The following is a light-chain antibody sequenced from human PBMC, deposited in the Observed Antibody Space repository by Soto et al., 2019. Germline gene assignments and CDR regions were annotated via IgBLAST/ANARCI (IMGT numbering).Light chain of an antibody. V-gene: IGKV3-20*01. J-gene: IGKJ4*01. CDR1: QSVSSSY. Sequence: EIVLTQSPGTLSLSPGERATLSCRASQSVSSSYLAWYQQKPGQAPRLLIYGASSRATGIPDRFSGSGSGTDFTITISSLEPEDFAVYYCQQYGSSLTCGGGTKVEIK. CDR3: QQYGSSLT. CDR2: GAS.